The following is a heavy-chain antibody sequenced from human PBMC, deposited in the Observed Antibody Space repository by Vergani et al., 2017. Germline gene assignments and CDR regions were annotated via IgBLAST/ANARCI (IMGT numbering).Heavy chain of an antibody. CDR1: GYSLTELT. Sequence: QVQMVQSGSEVRKPGASVNVSCQVSGYSLTELTIHWVRQAPGKGLDWMGGFDPEHGEVTFAHHIQGRVTMTEDRSTDTAYMELRSLRPKDTALYYCAIGTDYYDSSGYYLDYWGQGTLVTVSS. D-gene: IGHD3-22*01. V-gene: IGHV1-24*01. CDR3: AIGTDYYDSSGYYLDY. CDR2: FDPEHGEV. J-gene: IGHJ4*02.